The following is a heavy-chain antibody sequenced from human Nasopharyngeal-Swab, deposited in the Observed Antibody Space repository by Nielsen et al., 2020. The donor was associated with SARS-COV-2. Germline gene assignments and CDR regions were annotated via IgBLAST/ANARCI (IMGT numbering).Heavy chain of an antibody. V-gene: IGHV4-34*01. J-gene: IGHJ6*03. CDR2: INHSGST. CDR1: GGSFSANY. D-gene: IGHD2-2*01. CDR3: ARGLSGVVPAPILGLGPYYYFYYMDV. Sequence: GSLRLSCAVSGGSFSANYWGWIRQPPGKGLEWIGEINHSGSTNYNPSFKSRVTISVDTSKSQFSLKLTSVTAADTSVYYCARGLSGVVPAPILGLGPYYYFYYMDVWGKGTTVTVSS.